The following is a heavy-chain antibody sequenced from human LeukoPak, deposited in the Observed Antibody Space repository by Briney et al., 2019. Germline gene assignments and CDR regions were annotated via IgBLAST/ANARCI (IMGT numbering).Heavy chain of an antibody. Sequence: PSETLSLTCTVSGGSISSYYWTWIRQPPGKGLDWIGYIYYSGSTNYNPSLKSRVTISVDTSKNQFSLKLSSVTAADTAVYYCARGYSGYPFITWGQGTLVTVSS. J-gene: IGHJ4*02. CDR1: GGSISSYY. D-gene: IGHD5-12*01. V-gene: IGHV4-59*01. CDR3: ARGYSGYPFIT. CDR2: IYYSGST.